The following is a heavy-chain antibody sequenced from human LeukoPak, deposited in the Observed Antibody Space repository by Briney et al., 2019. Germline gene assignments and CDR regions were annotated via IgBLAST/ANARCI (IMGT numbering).Heavy chain of an antibody. CDR1: GGSISSYY. CDR3: ARLDGIAAPGTFDY. CDR2: IYYSGST. Sequence: SETLSLTCTVSGGSISSYYWSWIRQPPGKGLEWIGYIYYSGSTNYNPSLKSRVTISVDTSKNQFSLKLSSVTAADTAVYYCARLDGIAAPGTFDYWGQGTLVTVSS. J-gene: IGHJ4*02. D-gene: IGHD6-13*01. V-gene: IGHV4-59*01.